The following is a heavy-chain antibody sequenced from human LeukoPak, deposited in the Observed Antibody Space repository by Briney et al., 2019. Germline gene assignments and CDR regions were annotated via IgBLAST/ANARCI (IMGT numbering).Heavy chain of an antibody. V-gene: IGHV3-33*01. CDR3: ARDGFFDWLSSYYFDY. Sequence: GGSLRLSCAASGFSFSSYGMHWVRQAPGKGLEWVAVIWYDGSKKYYADSVQGRFTISRDNSRNTLSLQMNSLRAEDTAVYYCARDGFFDWLSSYYFDYWGQGTLVTVSS. D-gene: IGHD3-9*01. CDR2: IWYDGSKK. CDR1: GFSFSSYG. J-gene: IGHJ4*02.